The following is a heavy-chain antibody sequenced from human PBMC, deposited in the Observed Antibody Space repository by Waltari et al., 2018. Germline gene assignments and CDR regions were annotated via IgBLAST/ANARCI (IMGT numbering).Heavy chain of an antibody. D-gene: IGHD3-3*01. V-gene: IGHV3-7*01. CDR2: IKQEGSEH. CDR1: GFTFSSYW. Sequence: EVQLVESGGGLVQPGGSLRLSCAASGFTFSSYWMSWVRQAPGQGLEWVANIKQEGSEHYYVDPLNVRFTISRANAKNSLYLQMNNLRAEDTAVYYCARGAETIFVVVARLGAFDIWGQGTMVTVSS. J-gene: IGHJ3*02. CDR3: ARGAETIFVVVARLGAFDI.